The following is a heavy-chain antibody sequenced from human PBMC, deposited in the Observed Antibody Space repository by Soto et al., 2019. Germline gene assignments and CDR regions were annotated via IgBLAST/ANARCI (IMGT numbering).Heavy chain of an antibody. D-gene: IGHD6-19*01. V-gene: IGHV4-30-4*01. CDR2: IYYSGST. CDR3: ARDGGQWLASDY. Sequence: SETLSLTCTVSGGSISSGDYYWSWIRQPPGKGLEWIGYIYYSGSTYYNPSLKSRVTISVDTSKNQFSLKLSSVTAADTAVYYCARDGGQWLASDYWGQGTLVTVSS. CDR1: GGSISSGDYY. J-gene: IGHJ4*02.